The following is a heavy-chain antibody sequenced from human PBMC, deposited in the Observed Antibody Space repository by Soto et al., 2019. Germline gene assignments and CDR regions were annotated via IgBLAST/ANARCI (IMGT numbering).Heavy chain of an antibody. CDR2: IYYSGST. CDR1: GGSISSSSYY. Sequence: PSETLSLTCTVSGGSISSSSYYWGWIRQPPGKGLEWIGSIYYSGSTKYNPSLKSRVTISVDTSRKQFSLKLTSVTAADTAVYYCARVLFSSGWDAFGYWGQGTLVTVSS. D-gene: IGHD6-19*01. CDR3: ARVLFSSGWDAFGY. J-gene: IGHJ4*02. V-gene: IGHV4-39*07.